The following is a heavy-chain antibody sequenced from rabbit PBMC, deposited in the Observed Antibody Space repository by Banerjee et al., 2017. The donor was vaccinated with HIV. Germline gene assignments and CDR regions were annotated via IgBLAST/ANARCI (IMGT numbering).Heavy chain of an antibody. Sequence: QELLVESGGGLVTLGGFMTLTCKASGFSFSSGYDMCWVRQAPGKGLEWIACIYTSSGSTDYASWAKGRFTISRTSSTTVTLQMTSLTAADTATYFCARDLAAVTGWNFGLWGPGTLVTVS. D-gene: IGHD7-1*01. V-gene: IGHV1S45*01. CDR2: IYTSSGST. CDR3: ARDLAAVTGWNFGL. CDR1: GFSFSSGYD. J-gene: IGHJ4*01.